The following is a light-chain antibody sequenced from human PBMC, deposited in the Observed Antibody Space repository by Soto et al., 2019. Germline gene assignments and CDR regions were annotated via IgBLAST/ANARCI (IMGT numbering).Light chain of an antibody. V-gene: IGKV3-20*01. CDR3: QHYGSSPR. Sequence: EIVLTQSPGTLSLSPGERATLSCRASQSVTTSYLAWYQQKPGQAPRLLIYGASSRVTGIPDRFSGSGSGTDFTLTISRLEPEDFAVYYCQHYGSSPRFGQGTKVEIK. CDR1: QSVTTSY. J-gene: IGKJ1*01. CDR2: GAS.